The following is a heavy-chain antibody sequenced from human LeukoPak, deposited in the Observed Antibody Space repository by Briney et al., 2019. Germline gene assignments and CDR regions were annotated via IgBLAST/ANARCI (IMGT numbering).Heavy chain of an antibody. Sequence: GGSLRLSCAASGFTFSSYSMNWVSQAPGKGLEWVSSISSSSSYIYYADSVKGRFTISRDNAKNSLYLQMNSLRAEDTALYHCARGWEYGDYVVDYWGQGTLVTVSS. CDR2: ISSSSSYI. D-gene: IGHD4-17*01. CDR1: GFTFSSYS. J-gene: IGHJ4*02. V-gene: IGHV3-21*04. CDR3: ARGWEYGDYVVDY.